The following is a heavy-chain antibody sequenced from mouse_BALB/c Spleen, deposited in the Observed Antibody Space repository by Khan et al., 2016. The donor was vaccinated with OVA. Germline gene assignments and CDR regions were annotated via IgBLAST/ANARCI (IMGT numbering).Heavy chain of an antibody. V-gene: IGHV1-69*02. D-gene: IGHD1-1*02. J-gene: IGHJ3*01. CDR3: TREGVYGSSFAY. CDR1: GYTFTNYW. CDR2: VYPSDSYT. Sequence: VQLQQSGAELVRPGASVKLSCKASGYTFTNYWINWVKQRPGQGLEWIGNVYPSDSYTNYNQKFKDKATLTVDKSSSTAYMQLSSPTSDDSAVYYCTREGVYGSSFAYWGQGTLVTVSA.